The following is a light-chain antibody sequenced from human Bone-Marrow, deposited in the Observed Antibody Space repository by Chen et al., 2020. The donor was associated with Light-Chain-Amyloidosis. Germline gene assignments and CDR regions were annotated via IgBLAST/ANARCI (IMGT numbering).Light chain of an antibody. Sequence: IVLTQSPATLSLFPGQTVSLSCRASQSVRTNYLAWYQQKPGQAPRLLTYGASRRATGVPDRFSGSGSETDFTLTISRLEPEDFAVFYCQQYGSSPWTFGQGTKLEIK. CDR1: QSVRTNY. CDR3: QQYGSSPWT. CDR2: GAS. J-gene: IGKJ2*01. V-gene: IGKV3-20*01.